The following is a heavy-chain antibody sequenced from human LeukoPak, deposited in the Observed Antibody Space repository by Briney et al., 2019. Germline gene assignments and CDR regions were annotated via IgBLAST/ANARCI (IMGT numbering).Heavy chain of an antibody. V-gene: IGHV4-39*01. CDR2: IYYSGST. Sequence: SETLSLTCTVSGGSISSSNYYWGWIRQPPGKGLEWIGSIYYSGSTYYNPSLKSRVTISVDTSKNQFSLKLSSVTAADTAVYCCATNIVAATDYWGQGTLVTVSS. CDR3: ATNIVAATDY. D-gene: IGHD1-26*01. CDR1: GGSISSSNYY. J-gene: IGHJ4*02.